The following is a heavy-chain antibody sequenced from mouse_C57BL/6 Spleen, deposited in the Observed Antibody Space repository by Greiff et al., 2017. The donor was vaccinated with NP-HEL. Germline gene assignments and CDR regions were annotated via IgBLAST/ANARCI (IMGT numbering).Heavy chain of an antibody. Sequence: EVMLVESGGGLVQPGGSLKLSCAASGFTFSDYYMYWVRQTPEKRLEWVAYISNGGGSTYYPDTVKGRFTISRDNAKNTLYLQMSRLKSEDTAMYYCARRGNYEYYAMDYWGQGTSVTVSS. CDR2: ISNGGGST. CDR1: GFTFSDYY. J-gene: IGHJ4*01. D-gene: IGHD2-1*01. CDR3: ARRGNYEYYAMDY. V-gene: IGHV5-12*01.